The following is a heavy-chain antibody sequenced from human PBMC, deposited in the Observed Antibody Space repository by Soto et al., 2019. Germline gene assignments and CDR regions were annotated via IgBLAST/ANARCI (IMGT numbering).Heavy chain of an antibody. Sequence: PSETLSLTCSVSGGSISRYYCSWVRQPPGKGLEWIGHMHYSGNTRYNPSLKSRATVSLDTSKNQFSLKLSSVTAADTAVYYCAKDLIVVPNLGNFDYWGQGTLVTVSS. CDR2: MHYSGNT. V-gene: IGHV4-59*12. CDR3: AKDLIVVPNLGNFDY. D-gene: IGHD6-6*01. CDR1: GGSISRYY. J-gene: IGHJ4*02.